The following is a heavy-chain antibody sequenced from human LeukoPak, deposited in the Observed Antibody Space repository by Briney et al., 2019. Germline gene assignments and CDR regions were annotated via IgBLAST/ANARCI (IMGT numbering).Heavy chain of an antibody. CDR2: ISSSSSYI. CDR1: GFTFSSYS. D-gene: IGHD3-10*01. Sequence: PGGSLRLSCAASGFTFSSYSMNWVRQAPGKGLEWVSSISSSSSYIYYADSVKGRFTISRDNAKNSLYLQMNSLRAEDTAVYYCARDPSGITLNWFDPWGQGTLVTVSS. J-gene: IGHJ5*02. CDR3: ARDPSGITLNWFDP. V-gene: IGHV3-21*01.